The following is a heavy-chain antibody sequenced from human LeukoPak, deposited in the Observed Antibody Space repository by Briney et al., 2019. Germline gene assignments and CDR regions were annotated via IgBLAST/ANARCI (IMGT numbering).Heavy chain of an antibody. CDR3: AREAYCGGDCYSGFDY. J-gene: IGHJ4*02. CDR1: GGSISSYY. D-gene: IGHD2-21*02. Sequence: SETLSLTCTVSGGSISSYYWSWIRQPPGKGLEWIGYIYDSGSNNYNPSLKSRVTISVDTSKNRFSLKLSSVTAADTAVYYCAREAYCGGDCYSGFDYWGQGTLVTVSS. CDR2: IYDSGSN. V-gene: IGHV4-59*01.